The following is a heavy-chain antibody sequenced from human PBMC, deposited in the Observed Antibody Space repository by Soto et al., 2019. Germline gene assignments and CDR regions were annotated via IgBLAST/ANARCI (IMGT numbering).Heavy chain of an antibody. Sequence: SETLSLTCTVSGGSISSGGYYWSWIRQHPGKGLEWIGYIYYSGSTYYNPSLKSRVTISVDTSKNQLSLKLSSVTAADTAVYYCARDSLQSGFDYWGQGTLVTVSS. J-gene: IGHJ4*02. D-gene: IGHD1-1*01. CDR3: ARDSLQSGFDY. CDR2: IYYSGST. V-gene: IGHV4-31*03. CDR1: GGSISSGGYY.